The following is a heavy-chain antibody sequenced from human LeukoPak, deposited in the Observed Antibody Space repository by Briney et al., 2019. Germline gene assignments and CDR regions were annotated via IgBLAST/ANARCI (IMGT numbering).Heavy chain of an antibody. CDR2: ISAYNGNT. CDR3: ARDPSQVVPAAIDV. D-gene: IGHD2-2*02. Sequence: ASVKVSCKASGYTFTSYDISWVRQAPGQGLEWMGWISAYNGNTNYAQKLQGRVTMTTDTSTSTAYMELRSLRSDDTAVYYCARDPSQVVPAAIDVWGQGTTVTVSS. CDR1: GYTFTSYD. V-gene: IGHV1-18*01. J-gene: IGHJ6*02.